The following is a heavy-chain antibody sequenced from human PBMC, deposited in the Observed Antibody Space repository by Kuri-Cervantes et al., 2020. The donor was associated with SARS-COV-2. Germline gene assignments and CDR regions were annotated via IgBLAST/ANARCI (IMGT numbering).Heavy chain of an antibody. Sequence: ASVKVSCKASGYTFTSYGISWVRQAPGQGLEWMGWISAYNGNTNYAQKLQGRVTMTTDTSTSTAYMEQRSLRSDDTAVYYCATAKGGSYISAFDIWGQGTMVTVSS. CDR2: ISAYNGNT. CDR1: GYTFTSYG. V-gene: IGHV1-18*01. CDR3: ATAKGGSYISAFDI. J-gene: IGHJ3*02. D-gene: IGHD1-26*01.